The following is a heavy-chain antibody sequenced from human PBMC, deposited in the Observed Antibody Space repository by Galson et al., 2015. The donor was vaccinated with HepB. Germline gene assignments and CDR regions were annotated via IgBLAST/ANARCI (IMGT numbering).Heavy chain of an antibody. Sequence: SVKVSCKASGGTFSSYAISWVRQAPGQGLEWMGGIIPIFGTANYAQKFQGRVTITADESTSTAYMELSSLRSEDTAVYYCARAVNYDILTGDPLLFDYWGQGTLVTVSS. CDR3: ARAVNYDILTGDPLLFDY. V-gene: IGHV1-69*13. D-gene: IGHD3-9*01. CDR1: GGTFSSYA. CDR2: IIPIFGTA. J-gene: IGHJ4*02.